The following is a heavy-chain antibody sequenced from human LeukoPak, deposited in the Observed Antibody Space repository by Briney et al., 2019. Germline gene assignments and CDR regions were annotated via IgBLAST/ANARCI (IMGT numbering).Heavy chain of an antibody. CDR1: GGSFNGYY. CDR2: INHSGST. Sequence: SETLSLTCAVYGGSFNGYYWSWIRQPPGKGLEWIGEINHSGSTNYNPSLKSRVTISVDTSKNQFSLKLSSVTAADTAVYYCARGLGAVPFDYWGQGTLVTVSS. CDR3: ARGLGAVPFDY. V-gene: IGHV4-34*01. J-gene: IGHJ4*02. D-gene: IGHD1-26*01.